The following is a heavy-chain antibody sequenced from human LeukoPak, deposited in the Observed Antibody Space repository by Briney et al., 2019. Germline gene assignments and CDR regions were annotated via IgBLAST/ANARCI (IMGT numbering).Heavy chain of an antibody. CDR2: FYVGGAT. CDR3: ARGDGYNFFDY. D-gene: IGHD5-24*01. Sequence: GGSLRLSCAASGFTFSTYPMSWVRQAPGKGLEWVSVFYVGGATYYADSVKGRFTISRDNSENTLYLQMKSLRAEDTAVYYCARGDGYNFFDYWGQGTLVTVSS. J-gene: IGHJ4*02. CDR1: GFTFSTYP. V-gene: IGHV3-53*01.